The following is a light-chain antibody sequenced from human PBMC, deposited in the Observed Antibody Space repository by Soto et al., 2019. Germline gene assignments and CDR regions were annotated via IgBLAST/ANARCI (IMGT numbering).Light chain of an antibody. Sequence: EILLTQSPGTLSFSPGERAXLXXXXSQSVSSSYLAWYQQKPGQAPRLLIYGASSRATGIPDRFSGSGSGTDFTLTISRLEPEDFAVYYCQQYGSSPWTFGQGTKVDIK. V-gene: IGKV3-20*01. J-gene: IGKJ1*01. CDR1: QSVSSSY. CDR2: GAS. CDR3: QQYGSSPWT.